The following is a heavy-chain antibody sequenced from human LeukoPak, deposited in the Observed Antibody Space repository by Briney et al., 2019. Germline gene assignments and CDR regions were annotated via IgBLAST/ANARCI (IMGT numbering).Heavy chain of an antibody. V-gene: IGHV4-59*01. CDR1: GGSINSFY. Sequence: SQTLSLTCSVAGGSINSFYWGWIRQPLGGGLGWIGYIYYSGSTNYNPSLKSRVTISVETSKNQFSLNLSSVTAADTAVYYCARHWGSRGAFDIWGQGTMVTASS. D-gene: IGHD7-27*01. CDR3: ARHWGSRGAFDI. CDR2: IYYSGST. J-gene: IGHJ3*02.